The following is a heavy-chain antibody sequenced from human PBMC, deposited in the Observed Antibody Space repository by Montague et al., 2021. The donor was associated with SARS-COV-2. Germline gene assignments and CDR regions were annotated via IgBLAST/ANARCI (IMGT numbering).Heavy chain of an antibody. D-gene: IGHD3-9*01. CDR3: AREKDTSGYILRY. V-gene: IGHV3-53*01. Sequence: SLRLSCAASGFTVSSNYMTWVRQAPGKGLEWVSVIYRDGRTYYADSVKGRCTASRDNSKNTLYLQMHSLRAEDTAVYYCAREKDTSGYILRYWGQGTLVNVSS. CDR2: IYRDGRT. J-gene: IGHJ4*02. CDR1: GFTVSSNY.